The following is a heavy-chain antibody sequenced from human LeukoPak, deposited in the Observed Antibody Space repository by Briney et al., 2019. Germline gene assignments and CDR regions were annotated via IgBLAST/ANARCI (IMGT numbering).Heavy chain of an antibody. Sequence: PSETLSLTCTVSGGSINNYYWSWIRQPPGKGLEWIGYIYYSGSTNYNPSLKSRVTISVDTSTNQFSLKLTSVTAADTAVYYCARAPYSSGWTDAFDIWGQGTMVTVSS. V-gene: IGHV4-59*01. D-gene: IGHD6-19*01. CDR2: IYYSGST. CDR1: GGSINNYY. J-gene: IGHJ3*02. CDR3: ARAPYSSGWTDAFDI.